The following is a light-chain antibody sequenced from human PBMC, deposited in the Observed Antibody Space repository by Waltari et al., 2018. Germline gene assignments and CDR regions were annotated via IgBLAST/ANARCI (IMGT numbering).Light chain of an antibody. CDR2: EGT. CDR1: SSYVGSYNL. CDR3: CSYAGSSTLV. J-gene: IGLJ2*01. Sequence: QSALTQPASVSGSPGPSIPISCTGSSSYVGSYNLVSWFQHSPGQAPKLVIYEGTKRPSGFSNRCSGSKSGNTASLTISGLQAEDEADYYCCSYAGSSTLVFGGGTKLTVL. V-gene: IGLV2-23*01.